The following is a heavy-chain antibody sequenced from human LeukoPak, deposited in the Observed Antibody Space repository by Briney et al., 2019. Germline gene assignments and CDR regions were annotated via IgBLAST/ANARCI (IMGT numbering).Heavy chain of an antibody. CDR1: GGSISSGGYY. Sequence: SQTLSLTCTVSGGSISSGGYYWSWIRQHPGKGLEWIGYIYYSGSTYYNPSLKSRVTISVDTSKNQFSLKLSSVTAADTAVYYCARGGGDWNILSYYYYGMDVWGQGTTVTVSS. J-gene: IGHJ6*02. CDR2: IYYSGST. V-gene: IGHV4-31*03. D-gene: IGHD2-21*02. CDR3: ARGGGDWNILSYYYYGMDV.